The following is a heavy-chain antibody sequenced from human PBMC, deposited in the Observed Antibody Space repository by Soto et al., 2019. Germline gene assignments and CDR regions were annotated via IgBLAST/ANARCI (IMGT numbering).Heavy chain of an antibody. CDR2: INPNSGGT. J-gene: IGHJ5*02. Sequence: ASVKVSCKASGYTFTGYYMHWVRQAPGQGLEWMGWINPNSGGTNYAQKFQGWVTMTRDTSISTAYMELSRLRSDDTAVYYCARECSYGDYPSYWFDPWGQGTLVTVSS. D-gene: IGHD4-17*01. CDR3: ARECSYGDYPSYWFDP. V-gene: IGHV1-2*04. CDR1: GYTFTGYY.